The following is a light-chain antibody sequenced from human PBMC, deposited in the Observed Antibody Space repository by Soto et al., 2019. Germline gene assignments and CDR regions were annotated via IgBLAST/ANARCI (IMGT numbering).Light chain of an antibody. CDR2: GAS. J-gene: IGKJ1*01. CDR1: QSIRSN. V-gene: IGKV3-15*01. Sequence: EIVMTHSPDTLSVSPGEGATLSCRVSQSIRSNLAWYQQRPGQAPRLLMYGASTRADGIPARFTGSGSGTEFTLTISSLQSEDFAVYYCQQYHIWPPWTSGQGTKVDIK. CDR3: QQYHIWPPWT.